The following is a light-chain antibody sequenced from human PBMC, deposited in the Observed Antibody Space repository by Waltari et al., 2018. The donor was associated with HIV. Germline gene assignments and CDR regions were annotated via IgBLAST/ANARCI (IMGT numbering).Light chain of an antibody. V-gene: IGKV4-1*01. CDR1: QSVLYSSNNKNF. J-gene: IGKJ2*01. CDR2: WAS. CDR3: QQYYTTPQT. Sequence: DIVMTQSPDSLAVSPGERATINCKSSQSVLYSSNNKNFLAWYQQKPGQPPKLLIYWASTRESVVPDRFSGSGSGTDFTLTISSLQAEDVAVYYCQQYYTTPQTFGQGTKLEIK.